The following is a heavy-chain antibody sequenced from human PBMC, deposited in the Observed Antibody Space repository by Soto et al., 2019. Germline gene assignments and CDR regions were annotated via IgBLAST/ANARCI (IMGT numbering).Heavy chain of an antibody. D-gene: IGHD4-17*01. CDR1: GFTVSGNY. CDR2: IYSGTNT. Sequence: VQLVETGGGLIQPGGSLRLSCAASGFTVSGNYMSWVRQAPGKGLEWVSVIYSGTNTYYADSVKGRFTVSRDYSKNTLDLQMSSLRAEDTAVYYCSRVGYYGDYVSDLWGRGTLVTVSS. V-gene: IGHV3-53*02. CDR3: SRVGYYGDYVSDL. J-gene: IGHJ2*01.